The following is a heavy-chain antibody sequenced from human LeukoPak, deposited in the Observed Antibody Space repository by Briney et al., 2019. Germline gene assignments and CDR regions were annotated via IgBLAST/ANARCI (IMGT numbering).Heavy chain of an antibody. Sequence: PGGSLRLSCAASGFTFSSYAMSWVCQAPGKGLEWVSAISGSGGSTYYADSVKGRFTISRDNSKNTLYLQMNSLRAEDTAVYYCAKQILLGYCSSTSCFGNFDYWGQGTLVTVSS. V-gene: IGHV3-23*01. CDR3: AKQILLGYCSSTSCFGNFDY. J-gene: IGHJ4*02. CDR1: GFTFSSYA. CDR2: ISGSGGST. D-gene: IGHD2-2*01.